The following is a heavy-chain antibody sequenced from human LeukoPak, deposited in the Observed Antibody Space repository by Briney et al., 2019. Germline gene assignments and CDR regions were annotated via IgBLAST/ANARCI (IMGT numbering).Heavy chain of an antibody. Sequence: GASVKVTCKSSGYTFTVYYMHWVRQAPGQGLEWMGWINPNSGGTNYAQKFQGRVTMTRDTSISTAYMELSRLRSDDTAVYYCARGLRFLEPNWFDPWGQGTLVTVSS. CDR1: GYTFTVYY. CDR2: INPNSGGT. CDR3: ARGLRFLEPNWFDP. J-gene: IGHJ5*02. V-gene: IGHV1-2*02. D-gene: IGHD3-3*01.